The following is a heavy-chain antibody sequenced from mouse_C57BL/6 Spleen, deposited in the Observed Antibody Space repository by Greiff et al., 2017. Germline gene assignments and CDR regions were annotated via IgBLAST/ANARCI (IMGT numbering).Heavy chain of an antibody. CDR1: GYSFTSYY. Sequence: QVQLQQSGPELVKPGASVKISCKASGYSFTSYYIHWVKQRPGQGLEWIGWIYPGSGNTKYTEKFKGKATLTADTSSSPAYMQLSSLTSEDSAVYYCAKSGEELNWDRYFDVWGTGTTVTVSS. CDR3: AKSGEELNWDRYFDV. D-gene: IGHD4-1*01. V-gene: IGHV1-66*01. J-gene: IGHJ1*03. CDR2: IYPGSGNT.